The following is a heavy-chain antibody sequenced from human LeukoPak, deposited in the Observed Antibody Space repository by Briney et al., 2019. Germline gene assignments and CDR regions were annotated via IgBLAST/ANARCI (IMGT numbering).Heavy chain of an antibody. D-gene: IGHD6-19*01. CDR2: IYTSGST. CDR1: GGSISSYY. CDR3: ARDKKDSSGWYGAFDY. J-gene: IGHJ4*02. V-gene: IGHV4-4*07. Sequence: PSETLSLTCTVSGGSISSYYWSWIRQPAGKGLEWIGRIYTSGSTNYNPSLKSRVTMSVDTSKNQFSLKLSSVTAADTAVYYCARDKKDSSGWYGAFDYWGQGTLVTASS.